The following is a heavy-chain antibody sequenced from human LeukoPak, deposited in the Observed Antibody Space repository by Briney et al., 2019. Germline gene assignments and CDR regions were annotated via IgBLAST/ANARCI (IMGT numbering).Heavy chain of an antibody. Sequence: ASVKVSCKASGYTFTGYYMHWVRQAPGQGLEWMGWINPNSGGTNYAQKFQGRVTMTRDTSISTAYMELSRLRSDDTAVYYCAKEGCGGDCYGPPTFDYWGRGTLVTVSS. V-gene: IGHV1-2*02. D-gene: IGHD2-21*01. CDR2: INPNSGGT. CDR3: AKEGCGGDCYGPPTFDY. CDR1: GYTFTGYY. J-gene: IGHJ4*02.